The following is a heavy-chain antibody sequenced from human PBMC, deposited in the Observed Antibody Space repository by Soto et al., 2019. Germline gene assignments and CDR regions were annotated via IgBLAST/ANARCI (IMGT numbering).Heavy chain of an antibody. CDR2: IIPMFGTA. D-gene: IGHD2-2*01. V-gene: IGHV1-69*12. Sequence: QVQLVQSGAEVKKPGSSVKVSCKASGGTFSTYTINWVRQAPGQGLEWMGGIIPMFGTANYAQKFQGRVTITADESTSTAYMELSSLRSEDTAVYYCARRYFIRTSCHYYGMDVWGQGTTVTVSS. J-gene: IGHJ6*02. CDR1: GGTFSTYT. CDR3: ARRYFIRTSCHYYGMDV.